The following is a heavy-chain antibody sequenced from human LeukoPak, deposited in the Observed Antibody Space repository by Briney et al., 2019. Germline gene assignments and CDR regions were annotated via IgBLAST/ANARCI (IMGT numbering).Heavy chain of an antibody. CDR2: ISSTSTYI. D-gene: IGHD1-1*01. J-gene: IGHJ4*02. Sequence: GGSLRLSCAASGFTFSSYSMNWVRQAPGKGLEWVSSISSTSTYIYYADSVKGRFTISRDNAQNSLYLQMNSLIAEDTAIYYCAKSWNSFDYWGQGTLVTVTS. CDR1: GFTFSSYS. V-gene: IGHV3-21*01. CDR3: AKSWNSFDY.